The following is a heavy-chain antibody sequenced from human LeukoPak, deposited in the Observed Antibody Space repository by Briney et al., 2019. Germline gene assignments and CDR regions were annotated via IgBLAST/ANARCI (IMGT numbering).Heavy chain of an antibody. CDR3: ARDDEGRANFDF. J-gene: IGHJ4*02. V-gene: IGHV1-2*02. Sequence: ASVKVSCMASGYTFTGHYMHWVRQAPGQGLEWMGWFKPNSGDTNYAQKFQGRFTMTWDTSISTAYMELTGLRSDDTAVYYCARDDEGRANFDFWGQGTLVTVSS. CDR2: FKPNSGDT. CDR1: GYTFTGHY.